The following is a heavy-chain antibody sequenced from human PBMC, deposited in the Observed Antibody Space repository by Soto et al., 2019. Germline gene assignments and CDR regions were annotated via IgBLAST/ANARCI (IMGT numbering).Heavy chain of an antibody. CDR3: AGGYTRGYPSNWFAP. CDR2: ISYDGSKK. V-gene: IGHV3-30*03. CDR1: GFTFSSYG. J-gene: IGHJ5*02. Sequence: QVQLVESGGGVVQPGRSLRLSCAASGFTFSSYGMHWVRQAPGKGLERVAVISYDGSKKYYADSVKGRFTISRDNSKNPRYLQMDSLRDEDTAVYYCAGGYTRGYPSNWFAPWGQGTLVTVSS. D-gene: IGHD3-22*01.